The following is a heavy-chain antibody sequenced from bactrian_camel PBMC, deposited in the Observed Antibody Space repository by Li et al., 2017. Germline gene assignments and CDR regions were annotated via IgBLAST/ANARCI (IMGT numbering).Heavy chain of an antibody. Sequence: HVQLVESGGGSVQAGGSLTVTCVGSGTIDSTYSMGWFRQPPGKAREGVAAIGRGGTSYHDSVKGRFTISQDNAKNTVYLQMNSLKPEDTAMYYCAARRSFSRDFSDARCVRTGVSDLLGPGDPGHRL. V-gene: IGHV3S53*01. CDR3: AARRSFSRDFSDARCVRTGVSDL. J-gene: IGHJ4*01. D-gene: IGHD4*01. CDR2: IGRGGT. CDR1: GTIDSTYS.